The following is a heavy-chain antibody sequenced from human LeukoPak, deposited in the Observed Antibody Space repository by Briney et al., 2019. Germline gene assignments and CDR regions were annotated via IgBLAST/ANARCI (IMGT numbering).Heavy chain of an antibody. CDR2: ISNTDSTI. CDR1: GFIFSNYE. D-gene: IGHD2/OR15-2a*01. J-gene: IGHJ4*02. V-gene: IGHV3-48*03. CDR3: ARDGGLSNNVCFLDY. Sequence: QPGGSLRLSCAGSGFIFSNYEMNWVRQAPGKGLEWVSYISNTDSTIYYADSVKGRFTISRDNAKNSLYLQMDSLRVEDTAVYYCARDGGLSNNVCFLDYWGQGTLVTVSS.